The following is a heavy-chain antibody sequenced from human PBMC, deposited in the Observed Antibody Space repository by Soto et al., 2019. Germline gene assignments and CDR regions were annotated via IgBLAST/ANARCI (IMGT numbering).Heavy chain of an antibody. CDR3: ARDRPIAVAGTFHPGAFDY. Sequence: QVQLVESGGGVVQPGRSLRLSCAASGFTFSSYAMHWVRQAPGKGLEWVAVISYDGSNKYYADSVKGRFTISRDNSKNXLXXQMNSLRAEDTAVYYCARDRPIAVAGTFHPGAFDYWGQGTLVTVSS. D-gene: IGHD6-19*01. CDR2: ISYDGSNK. CDR1: GFTFSSYA. J-gene: IGHJ4*02. V-gene: IGHV3-30-3*01.